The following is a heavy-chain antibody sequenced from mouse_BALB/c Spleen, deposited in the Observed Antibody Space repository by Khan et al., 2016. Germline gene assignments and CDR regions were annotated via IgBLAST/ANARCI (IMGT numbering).Heavy chain of an antibody. Sequence: EVKLEVSGGGLVQPGGSMKLSCAASGFTFSDAWMNWVRQSPEKGLEWVAEIRSKAYNHATYYTESVKGRFTISRDDSKSSVYLQMNNLRAEDTGIYYCTTGNPFVYWGQGTLVTVSA. CDR2: IRSKAYNHAT. V-gene: IGHV6-6*01. J-gene: IGHJ3*01. CDR1: GFTFSDAW. CDR3: TTGNPFVY.